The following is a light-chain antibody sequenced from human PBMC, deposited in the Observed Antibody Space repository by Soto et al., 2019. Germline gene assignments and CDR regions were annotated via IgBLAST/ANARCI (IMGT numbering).Light chain of an antibody. V-gene: IGKV1-5*03. CDR2: KES. J-gene: IGKJ1*01. Sequence: DIQMTQSPSTLSASVGDRVTITCRASQRISSWLAWYQQRPGKVPRLLIYKESTLESGVPSRFSGSGSGTEFTLTISSLQPDDFATYYCQLYNSPPWTFGQGTKVEIK. CDR3: QLYNSPPWT. CDR1: QRISSW.